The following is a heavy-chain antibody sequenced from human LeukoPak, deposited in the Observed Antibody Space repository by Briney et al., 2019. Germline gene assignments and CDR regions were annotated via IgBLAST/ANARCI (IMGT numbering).Heavy chain of an antibody. Sequence: PSETLSLTCTVSGGSLSSSSYYWGWIRQPPGKGLEWIGSIYYSGSTYYNPSLKSRVTISVDTSKNQFSLKLSSVTAADTAVYYCARRSRGYYDSSGYLNPTTFDYWGQGTLVTVSS. J-gene: IGHJ4*02. V-gene: IGHV4-39*01. CDR2: IYYSGST. CDR3: ARRSRGYYDSSGYLNPTTFDY. D-gene: IGHD3-22*01. CDR1: GGSLSSSSYY.